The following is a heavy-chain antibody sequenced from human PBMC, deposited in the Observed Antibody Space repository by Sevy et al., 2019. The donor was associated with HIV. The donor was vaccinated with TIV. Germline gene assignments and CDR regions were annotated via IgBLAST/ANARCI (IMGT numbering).Heavy chain of an antibody. CDR3: AREWMRKIDAFDI. CDR2: ISYDGSNK. Sequence: GGSLRLSCAASGFTFRNYAMHWVRQAPGKGLEWVAVISYDGSNKYYADSVKGRFTISRDNSKNTLYLQMNSLRAEDTAVYYCAREWMRKIDAFDIWGQGTMVTVSS. J-gene: IGHJ3*02. V-gene: IGHV3-30-3*01. CDR1: GFTFRNYA. D-gene: IGHD5-12*01.